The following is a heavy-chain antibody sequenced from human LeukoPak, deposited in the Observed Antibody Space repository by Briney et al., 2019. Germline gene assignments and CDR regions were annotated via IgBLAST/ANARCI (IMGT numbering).Heavy chain of an antibody. D-gene: IGHD5-18*01. CDR1: GGSISSSSYY. CDR3: ARDINSYGYYYFDY. Sequence: SETLSLTCTVSGGSISSSSYYWGWIRQPPGKGLEWIGSIYYSGSTYYNPSLKSRVTISVDTSKNQFSLKLSSVTAADTAVYYCARDINSYGYYYFDYWGQGTLVTVSS. J-gene: IGHJ4*02. V-gene: IGHV4-39*07. CDR2: IYYSGST.